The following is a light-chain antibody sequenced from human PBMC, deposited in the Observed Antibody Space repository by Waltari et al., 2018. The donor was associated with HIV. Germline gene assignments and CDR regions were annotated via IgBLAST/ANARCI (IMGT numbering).Light chain of an antibody. V-gene: IGKV1-9*01. CDR2: AAS. J-gene: IGKJ3*01. CDR3: LHLNSYPRT. Sequence: DIQLTQSPSFLSASVGDRVTLSCRASQGISSYLAWYQQKPGKAPKLLMYAASTLQSGVPSRFSGSGAGAEFTLTSSSLQPEDFATYYCLHLNSYPRTFGPGTKVEIK. CDR1: QGISSY.